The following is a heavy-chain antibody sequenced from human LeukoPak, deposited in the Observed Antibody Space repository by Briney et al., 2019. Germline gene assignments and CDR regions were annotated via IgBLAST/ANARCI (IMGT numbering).Heavy chain of an antibody. CDR1: GGTFSSYA. D-gene: IGHD6-19*01. CDR2: IIPILDVP. V-gene: IGHV1-69*04. J-gene: IGHJ3*02. CDR3: AQKEGVAVASAFDI. Sequence: SVKVSCKASGGTFSSYAISWVRQAPGQGLGWMGRIIPILDVPNYAQKFQGRVTITADKSTNTAYMELSSLRSEDTAVYYCAQKEGVAVASAFDIWGQGTMVTVSS.